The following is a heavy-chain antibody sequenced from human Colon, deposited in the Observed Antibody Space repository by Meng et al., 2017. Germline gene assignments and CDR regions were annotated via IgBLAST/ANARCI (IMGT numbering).Heavy chain of an antibody. J-gene: IGHJ4*02. CDR1: GFTFSSYA. CDR3: AKDGMLRGLTTYYFDN. CDR2: ISASGDAT. V-gene: IGHV3-23*01. D-gene: IGHD3-10*01. Sequence: GESLKISCAASGFTFSSYAMSWVRQAPGKGLEWVSAISASGDATFYADSVKGRFTISRDNSKNTLFLQMNSLRADDTAVYYCAKDGMLRGLTTYYFDNWGQGTLVTVSS.